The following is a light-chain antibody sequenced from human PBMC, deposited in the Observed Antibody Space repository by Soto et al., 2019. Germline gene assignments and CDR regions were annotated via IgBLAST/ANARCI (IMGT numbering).Light chain of an antibody. CDR2: LGS. CDR1: QSLLHTNGYNY. V-gene: IGKV2-28*01. J-gene: IGKJ2*01. CDR3: MQGLQTPYT. Sequence: DLVMTQSPLSLPVTPGEPASISCRSSQSLLHTNGYNYLDWFLQKLGQSPQLLQYLGSNRAAGVDDTFSGSGSRTDFTMKISIVAAEDTVVDYFMQGLQTPYTLGQGTKLEIK.